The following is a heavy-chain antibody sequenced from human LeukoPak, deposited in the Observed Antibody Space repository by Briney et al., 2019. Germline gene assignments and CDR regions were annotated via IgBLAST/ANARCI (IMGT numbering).Heavy chain of an antibody. CDR3: ATTWYYDSRGYLFDD. J-gene: IGHJ4*01. V-gene: IGHV4-59*01. D-gene: IGHD3-22*01. CDR2: IYYSGST. Sequence: SETLSLTCTVSGGSISSYYWSGIRQPPGKGLEWIGYIYYSGSTNYNPSLKSRVTISVDTSKNQFSLSMTSVTAADTAVYFCATTWYYDSRGYLFDDWGHGTLVTVSS. CDR1: GGSISSYY.